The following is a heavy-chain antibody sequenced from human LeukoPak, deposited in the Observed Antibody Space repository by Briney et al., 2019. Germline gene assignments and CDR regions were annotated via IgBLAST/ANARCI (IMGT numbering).Heavy chain of an antibody. CDR2: INPSGDST. Sequence: GASVKVSCKASGYTFTNYYMNWVRQAPGHGLEWMGVINPSGDSTRYEQKFQDRVTMTRETSTRTVYMELSSLRSEDTAVYYCARGYSSSYRIDYWGQGTLVTVSS. CDR3: ARGYSSSYRIDY. V-gene: IGHV1-46*01. CDR1: GYTFTNYY. J-gene: IGHJ4*02. D-gene: IGHD6-19*01.